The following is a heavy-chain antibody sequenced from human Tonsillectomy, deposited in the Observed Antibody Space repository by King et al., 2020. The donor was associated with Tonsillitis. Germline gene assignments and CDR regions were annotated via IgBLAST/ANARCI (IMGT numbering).Heavy chain of an antibody. Sequence: VQLVESGAEVKKPGASVKVSCKASGYTFTGYYIHCVRQAPGQGLEGMGWINPNSGGTNYAQKFQGRVTMTRDTSISPAYMELSRLRADVTAVYYCAREGRWYYDSSSYFDYWGQGTLVTVSS. J-gene: IGHJ4*02. V-gene: IGHV1-2*02. D-gene: IGHD3-22*01. CDR1: GYTFTGYY. CDR3: AREGRWYYDSSSYFDY. CDR2: INPNSGGT.